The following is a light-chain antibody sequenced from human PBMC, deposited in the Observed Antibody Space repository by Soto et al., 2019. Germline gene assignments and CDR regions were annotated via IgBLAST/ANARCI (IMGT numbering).Light chain of an antibody. J-gene: IGKJ2*01. V-gene: IGKV1-39*01. CDR1: QRITSY. Sequence: DIQMTQSPSSLAASVGDSVTLTCRASQRITSYLNWYQQKLGKAPTLLIFAASTLKSGAPSRFSGNGFGTVFTLSITSLQPEDFATYYCQQSYTAPYTFGQGTKLEIK. CDR2: AAS. CDR3: QQSYTAPYT.